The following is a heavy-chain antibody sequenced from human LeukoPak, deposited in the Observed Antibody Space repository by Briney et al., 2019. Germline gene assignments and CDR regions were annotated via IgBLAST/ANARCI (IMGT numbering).Heavy chain of an antibody. Sequence: PSETLSLTCTVSGGSISSYYWSWIRQPPGKGLEWIGYIYYSGSTNYNPSLRSRVTISVDTSKNQFSLKLSSVTAADTAVYYCARAISARPLVGFDYWGQGTLVTVSS. CDR1: GGSISSYY. D-gene: IGHD5-24*01. V-gene: IGHV4-59*01. CDR3: ARAISARPLVGFDY. CDR2: IYYSGST. J-gene: IGHJ4*02.